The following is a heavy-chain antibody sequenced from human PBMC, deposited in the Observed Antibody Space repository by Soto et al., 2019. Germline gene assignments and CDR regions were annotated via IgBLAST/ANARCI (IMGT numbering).Heavy chain of an antibody. D-gene: IGHD6-19*01. CDR3: ARHPTFSGWEYYFDY. CDR1: GDSVSSSNYY. V-gene: IGHV4-39*01. Sequence: QLQLQESGPGLVKPSETLSLTCTVSGDSVSSSNYYWGWIRQPPGKGLAWIGSVYYSGSTYYNPSLKSRVTMSVDTSKNQFSLKLSSVTAADAAVYYCARHPTFSGWEYYFDYWGQGTPVTVSS. J-gene: IGHJ4*02. CDR2: VYYSGST.